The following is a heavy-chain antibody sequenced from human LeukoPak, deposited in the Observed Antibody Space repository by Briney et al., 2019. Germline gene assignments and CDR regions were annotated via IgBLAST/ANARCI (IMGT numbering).Heavy chain of an antibody. CDR1: GGSFSGYY. J-gene: IGHJ4*02. CDR2: INHSGST. V-gene: IGHV4-34*01. D-gene: IGHD3-22*01. CDR3: ARSYDSSGYYQRVIYYFDY. Sequence: SETLSLTCAVYGGSFSGYYWSWIRQPPGKGLEWIGEINHSGSTNYNPSLKSRVTISVDTSKNQFSLKLSSATAADTAVYYCARSYDSSGYYQRVIYYFDYWGQGTLVTVSS.